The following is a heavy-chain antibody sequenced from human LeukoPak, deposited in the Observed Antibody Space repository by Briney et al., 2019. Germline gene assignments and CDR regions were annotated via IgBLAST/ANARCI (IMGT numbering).Heavy chain of an antibody. CDR2: ISYDGNDK. Sequence: GGSLGLSCAASGFTFSTYGMHWVRQAPGKGLEWVAIISYDGNDKAYAESVRGRFTISRDNSKNTPYLQMNSLRGEDTAVYYCAKSTAPAGYYLDYWGEGILVTVSS. J-gene: IGHJ4*02. CDR1: GFTFSTYG. D-gene: IGHD2-2*01. CDR3: AKSTAPAGYYLDY. V-gene: IGHV3-30*18.